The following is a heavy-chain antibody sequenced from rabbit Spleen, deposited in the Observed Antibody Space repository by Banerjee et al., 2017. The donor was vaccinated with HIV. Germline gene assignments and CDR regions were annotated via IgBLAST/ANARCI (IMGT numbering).Heavy chain of an antibody. CDR1: GFSFSDRDV. V-gene: IGHV1S45*01. CDR2: INAATGKP. Sequence: QEQLVESGGGLVQPEGSLTLTCKASGFSFSDRDVMCWVRQVPGKGLEWIACINAATGKPVYASWAKGRFTISRTSSTTVTLRMTSLTAADRATYFCASSYASVGGYLNLWGPGTLVTVS. CDR3: ASSYASVGGYLNL. J-gene: IGHJ4*01. D-gene: IGHD1-1*01.